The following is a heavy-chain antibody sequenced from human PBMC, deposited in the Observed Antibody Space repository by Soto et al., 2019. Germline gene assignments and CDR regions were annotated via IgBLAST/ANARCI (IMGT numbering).Heavy chain of an antibody. CDR1: GFTFSDYY. V-gene: IGHV3-11*06. D-gene: IGHD3-22*01. CDR2: ISSSSSYT. CDR3: ARDSLTYYYDSSGYYGDV. Sequence: QVQLVESGGGLVKPGGSLRLSCAASGFTFSDYYMSWIRQAPGKGLEWVSYISSSSSYTNYADSVKGRFTISRDNAKNSLYLQMNSLRAEDTAVYYCARDSLTYYYDSSGYYGDVWGQGTTVTVSS. J-gene: IGHJ6*02.